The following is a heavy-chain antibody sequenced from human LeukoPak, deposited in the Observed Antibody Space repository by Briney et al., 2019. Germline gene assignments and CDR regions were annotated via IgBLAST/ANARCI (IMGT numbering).Heavy chain of an antibody. CDR2: TYYSGST. J-gene: IGHJ5*02. D-gene: IGHD4-17*01. V-gene: IGHV4-59*12. CDR3: VRAGDYGDYVGWFDP. Sequence: PSETLSLTCTVSGGSISSYYWSWIRQPPGKGLEWIGYTYYSGSTNYNPSLKSRVTISVDTSKNQFSLKLSSVTAADTAVYYCVRAGDYGDYVGWFDPWGQGTLVTVSS. CDR1: GGSISSYY.